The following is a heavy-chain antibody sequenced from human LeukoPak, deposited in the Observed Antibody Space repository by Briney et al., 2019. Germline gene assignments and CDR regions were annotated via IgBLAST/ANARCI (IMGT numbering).Heavy chain of an antibody. CDR1: GGSFSGYY. CDR3: ARTFGGVIAYYYYMDV. Sequence: SETRSLTCAVYGGSFSGYYWSWIRQPPGKGLEWIGEINHSGSTNYNPSLKSRVTISVDSSKNQFSLKLSSVTAADTAVYYCARTFGGVIAYYYYMDVWGKGTTVTVSS. D-gene: IGHD3-16*02. J-gene: IGHJ6*03. V-gene: IGHV4-34*01. CDR2: INHSGST.